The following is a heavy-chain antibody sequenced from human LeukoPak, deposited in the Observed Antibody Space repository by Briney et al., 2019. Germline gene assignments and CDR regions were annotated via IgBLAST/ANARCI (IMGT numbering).Heavy chain of an antibody. Sequence: SETLSLTCSVSGGSISSSSYYWGWIRQPPGKGLEWIGSVFYSGSAYYNPSLKSRVTILVDTSKNQFSLNLNSVTAADTAVYYCARDPGSGSDNWFDPWGQGTLVTVSS. CDR1: GGSISSSSYY. D-gene: IGHD3-22*01. J-gene: IGHJ5*02. CDR3: ARDPGSGSDNWFDP. CDR2: VFYSGSA. V-gene: IGHV4-39*07.